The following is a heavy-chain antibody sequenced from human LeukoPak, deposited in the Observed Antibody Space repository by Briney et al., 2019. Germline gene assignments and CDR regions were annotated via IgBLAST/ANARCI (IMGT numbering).Heavy chain of an antibody. D-gene: IGHD3-22*01. Sequence: GGSLRLSCAASGFTFSSYSMKWVRQAPGKGLEWVSSISSSSSYIYYADSVKGRFTISRDNAKNSLYLQMNSLRAEDTAVYYCAREASPDYYDSSGYVGYWGQGTLVTVSS. CDR3: AREASPDYYDSSGYVGY. V-gene: IGHV3-21*01. CDR1: GFTFSSYS. J-gene: IGHJ4*02. CDR2: ISSSSSYI.